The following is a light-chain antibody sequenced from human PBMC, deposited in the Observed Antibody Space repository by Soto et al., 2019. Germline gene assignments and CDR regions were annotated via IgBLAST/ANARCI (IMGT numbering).Light chain of an antibody. V-gene: IGLV2-14*01. Sequence: QSVLTQPASVSGSPGQSITISCTGTSSYVGGYNYVSWYQQHPDKAPKLMIYEVSNRHSGVSNRFSGYKSGNTASLTISGLQAEDEADYYCSSFTSINTWVFGGGTKLTV. CDR3: SSFTSINTWV. J-gene: IGLJ3*02. CDR2: EVS. CDR1: SSYVGGYNY.